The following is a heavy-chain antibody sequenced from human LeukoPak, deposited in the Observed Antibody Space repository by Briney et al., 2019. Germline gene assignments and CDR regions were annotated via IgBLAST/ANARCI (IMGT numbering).Heavy chain of an antibody. V-gene: IGHV3-9*01. Sequence: GGSLRLSCAASGFSFDDYAMHWVRQAPGKGLEWVSGISWNGNKIGYADSLRGRFTISRDNAKNYLYLRMNSLRPDDTAFYYCAKDVGYFGSESKLNGGWFDPWGQGTLVTVSS. J-gene: IGHJ5*02. CDR1: GFSFDDYA. CDR2: ISWNGNKI. D-gene: IGHD3-10*01. CDR3: AKDVGYFGSESKLNGGWFDP.